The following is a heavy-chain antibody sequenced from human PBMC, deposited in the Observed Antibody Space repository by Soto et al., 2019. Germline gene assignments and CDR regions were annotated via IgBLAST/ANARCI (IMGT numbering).Heavy chain of an antibody. CDR3: ARDGSGCSSTSCYLSGYYYYGMDV. CDR2: FYIDDKT. J-gene: IGHJ6*02. V-gene: IGHV3-53*05. Sequence: GGSLRLSCAASGLTVSRNYMTWVRQAPGKGLEWVSIFYIDDKTYYADSVKGRFTISRDNSKNTLYLQMNSLRAEDTAVYYCARDGSGCSSTSCYLSGYYYYGMDVWGQGTTVTVSS. D-gene: IGHD2-2*01. CDR1: GLTVSRNY.